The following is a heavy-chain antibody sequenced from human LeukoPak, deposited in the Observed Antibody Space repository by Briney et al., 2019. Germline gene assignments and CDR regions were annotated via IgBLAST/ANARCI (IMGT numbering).Heavy chain of an antibody. J-gene: IGHJ1*01. CDR2: ISGSGAYT. CDR1: GFPFSSYA. Sequence: GGSLRLFCAASGFPFSSYAMSWVRQAPGKGLEWVSTISGSGAYTYYADSVKGRFTISRDNSKNTLYLQMNSLRAEDTAVYYCAKYFASGSYYKLPHWGQGTLVTVSS. D-gene: IGHD3-10*01. V-gene: IGHV3-23*01. CDR3: AKYFASGSYYKLPH.